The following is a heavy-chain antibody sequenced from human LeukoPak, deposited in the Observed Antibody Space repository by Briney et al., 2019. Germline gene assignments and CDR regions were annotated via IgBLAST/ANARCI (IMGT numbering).Heavy chain of an antibody. V-gene: IGHV3-7*01. D-gene: IGHD5-18*01. J-gene: IGHJ4*02. CDR3: VRLGRWTQLWSYGI. CDR1: EFPFNAYW. CDR2: INQDGSEK. Sequence: PGGSLRLSCAASEFPFNAYWMSWVRQAPGKGLECVANINQDGSEKYYIDSVRGRFTISRDNARNSLYLQMNSLRAEDTAVYYCVRLGRWTQLWSYGIWGRGTLVTVSS.